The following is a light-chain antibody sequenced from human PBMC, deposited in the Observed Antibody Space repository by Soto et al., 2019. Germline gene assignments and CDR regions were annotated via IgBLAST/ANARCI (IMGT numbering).Light chain of an antibody. CDR2: DVS. Sequence: QSALTQPASVSVSPGQSITISCTGTSSDVGGYNYVSWYQQHPGKAPKLMLYDVSNRPSGVYKRFSGSKSGNTPSLTISGLQAEDEADYYCSSYTSSSPYVCGTGTKLTVL. CDR3: SSYTSSSPYV. J-gene: IGLJ1*01. V-gene: IGLV2-14*01. CDR1: SSDVGGYNY.